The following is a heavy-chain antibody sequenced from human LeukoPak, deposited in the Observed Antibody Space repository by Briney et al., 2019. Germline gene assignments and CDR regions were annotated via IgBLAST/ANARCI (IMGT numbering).Heavy chain of an antibody. CDR1: GITVTSNH. J-gene: IGHJ4*02. Sequence: PGGSLRLSCAASGITVTSNHMSWVRQAPGKGLEWVSAISGSGGSTYYANSVKGRFTISRDNSKNTLYLQMNSLRAEDTAVYYCAKGGIVVVITTPDYWGQGTLVTVSS. CDR2: ISGSGGST. V-gene: IGHV3-23*01. CDR3: AKGGIVVVITTPDY. D-gene: IGHD3-22*01.